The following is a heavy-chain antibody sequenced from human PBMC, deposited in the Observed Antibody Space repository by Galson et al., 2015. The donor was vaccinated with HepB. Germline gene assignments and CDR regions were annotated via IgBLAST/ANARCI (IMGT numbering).Heavy chain of an antibody. V-gene: IGHV3-74*03. CDR1: GFTFSTHW. Sequence: SLRLSCAASGFTFSTHWMHWVRQAPGKGLVWVSRIYGDGSTATYADSVKGRFTISRDNAKNTLYLQISSLRAEDTAVYYCAPLGYDILTTWGQGTLVTVSS. D-gene: IGHD3-9*01. CDR3: APLGYDILTT. CDR2: IYGDGSTA. J-gene: IGHJ4*02.